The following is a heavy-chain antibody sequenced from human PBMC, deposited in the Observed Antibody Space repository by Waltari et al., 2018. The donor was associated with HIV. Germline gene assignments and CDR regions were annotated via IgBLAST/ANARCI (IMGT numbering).Heavy chain of an antibody. CDR1: GASIGRCF. CDR2: IHDSGSA. CDR3: ANSALYYDYRSVPLMAAYGLDV. Sequence: QMQLRESCSGLVKLSESLSLTCSVSGASIGRCFWNWIRQPPGKGLEGMGYIHDSGSAKHNPSLKRRVTIAVDTSKNHVSLKVSSVTAADTAVYYCANSALYYDYRSVPLMAAYGLDVWGQGTTVIVSS. V-gene: IGHV4-59*01. D-gene: IGHD3-3*01. J-gene: IGHJ6*02.